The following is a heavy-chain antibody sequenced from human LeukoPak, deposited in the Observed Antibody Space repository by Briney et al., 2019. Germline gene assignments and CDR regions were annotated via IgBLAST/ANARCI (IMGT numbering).Heavy chain of an antibody. CDR2: INSDGSST. CDR3: ASAYYDFWSGHNDAFDI. J-gene: IGHJ3*02. Sequence: GGSLRLSCAASGFTFSSYWMNWVRQAPGKGLVWVSRINSDGSSTNYADSVKGRFTISRDNAKNTLYLQMNSLRAEDTAVYYCASAYYDFWSGHNDAFDIWGQGTMVTVSS. V-gene: IGHV3-74*01. D-gene: IGHD3-3*01. CDR1: GFTFSSYW.